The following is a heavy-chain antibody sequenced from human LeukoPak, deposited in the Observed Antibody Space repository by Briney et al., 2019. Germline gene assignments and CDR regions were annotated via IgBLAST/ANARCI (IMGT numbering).Heavy chain of an antibody. CDR3: ARGEVGATYFDY. CDR2: IGTAGDT. CDR1: GFTFSSYD. D-gene: IGHD1-26*01. Sequence: PGGSLRLSCAASGFTFSSYDMHWVRQATGKGLEWVSAIGTAGDTYYPGSVKGRFTISRENAKNSLYLQMNSLRAGDTAVYYCARGEVGATYFDYWGQGTLVTVSS. J-gene: IGHJ4*02. V-gene: IGHV3-13*01.